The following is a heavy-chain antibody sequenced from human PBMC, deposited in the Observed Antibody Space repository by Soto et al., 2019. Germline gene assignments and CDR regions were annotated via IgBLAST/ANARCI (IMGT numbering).Heavy chain of an antibody. CDR3: ASTAEDYYYYYGMDV. J-gene: IGHJ6*02. D-gene: IGHD2-21*02. Sequence: SVKISCKASGGTFSSYAISWVRQAPGQGLEWMGGIIPIFGTANYAQKFQGRVTITADKSTSTAYMELSSLRSEDTAVYYCASTAEDYYYYYGMDVWGQGTTVT. CDR1: GGTFSSYA. CDR2: IIPIFGTA. V-gene: IGHV1-69*06.